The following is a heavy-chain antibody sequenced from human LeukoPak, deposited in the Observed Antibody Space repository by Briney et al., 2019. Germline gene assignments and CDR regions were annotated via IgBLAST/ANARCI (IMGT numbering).Heavy chain of an antibody. CDR2: INPNSGGT. CDR3: AREACSGGSCYSHTGVDWFDP. Sequence: ASVKVSCKASGYTFTGYYMHWVRPAPGQGLEWMGWINPNSGGTNYAQKFQGRVTMTRDTSISTAYMELSRLRSDDTAVYYCAREACSGGSCYSHTGVDWFDPWGQGTLVTVSS. CDR1: GYTFTGYY. J-gene: IGHJ5*02. V-gene: IGHV1-2*02. D-gene: IGHD2-15*01.